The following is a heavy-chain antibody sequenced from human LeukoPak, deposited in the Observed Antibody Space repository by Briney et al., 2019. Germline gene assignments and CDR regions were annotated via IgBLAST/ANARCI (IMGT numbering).Heavy chain of an antibody. D-gene: IGHD2-2*01. V-gene: IGHV1-18*01. CDR1: GYTSTSYG. CDR3: ARANNGAIVVVPAAPFCYFDY. CDR2: ISAYNGNT. J-gene: IGHJ4*02. Sequence: ASVKVSCKASGYTSTSYGISWVRQAPGQGLEWMGWISAYNGNTNYAQKLQGRVTMTTDTSTSTAYMELRSLRSDDTAVYYCARANNGAIVVVPAAPFCYFDYWGQGTLVTVSS.